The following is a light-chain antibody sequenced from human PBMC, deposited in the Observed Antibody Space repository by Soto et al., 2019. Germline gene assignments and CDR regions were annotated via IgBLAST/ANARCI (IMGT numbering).Light chain of an antibody. Sequence: DIVLTQSPGTLSLSPGERAPLSCRASQSVSSSYLAWYQQKPGQAPSLLIYGASSRATGIPDRFSGSGSETDFTLTISRLEPEDLAVYYCQQYCSSPWTFGQGTKVEIK. CDR2: GAS. CDR3: QQYCSSPWT. CDR1: QSVSSSY. V-gene: IGKV3-20*01. J-gene: IGKJ1*01.